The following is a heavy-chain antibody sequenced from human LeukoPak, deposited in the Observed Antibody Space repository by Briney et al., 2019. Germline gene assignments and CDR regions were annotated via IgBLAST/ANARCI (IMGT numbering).Heavy chain of an antibody. Sequence: GGALRLSCVVPGFTLSSYAMRWVRQAPGEGVGWGAATSSSDSGKYHADSVRGRFTISRDNSKNTLYLQMNSLRAEDTAVYYCAKDDLTAANHFDYWGQGTLVTVSS. J-gene: IGHJ4*02. D-gene: IGHD6-13*01. V-gene: IGHV3-23*01. CDR2: TSSSDSGK. CDR1: GFTLSSYA. CDR3: AKDDLTAANHFDY.